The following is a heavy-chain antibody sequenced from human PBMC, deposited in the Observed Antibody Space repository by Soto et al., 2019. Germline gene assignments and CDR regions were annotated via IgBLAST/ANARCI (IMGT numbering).Heavy chain of an antibody. CDR2: IYYSGST. V-gene: IGHV4-59*01. CDR1: GGSISSYY. Sequence: QVQLQESGPGLVKPSETLSLTCTVSGGSISSYYWSWIRQPPGKGLEWIGYIYYSGSTNYNPSLKSRVTISVDTSKHQFSLKLSSVTAADTAVYYCARDGYTVTPNSYSGMDVWGQGTTVTVSS. J-gene: IGHJ6*02. CDR3: ARDGYTVTPNSYSGMDV. D-gene: IGHD4-4*01.